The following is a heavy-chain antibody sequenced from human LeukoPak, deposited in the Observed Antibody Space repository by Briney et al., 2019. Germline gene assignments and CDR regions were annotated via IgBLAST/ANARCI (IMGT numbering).Heavy chain of an antibody. Sequence: PGGSLRLYCAASGFTFSNAWMSWVRQAPGKGLEWVGRIKSKTDGGTTDYAAPVKGRFTISRDDSKNTLYLQMNSLKTEDTAVYYCTTFTYYYDSSGYYIADYWGQGTLVTVSS. CDR2: IKSKTDGGTT. V-gene: IGHV3-15*01. J-gene: IGHJ4*02. CDR1: GFTFSNAW. D-gene: IGHD3-22*01. CDR3: TTFTYYYDSSGYYIADY.